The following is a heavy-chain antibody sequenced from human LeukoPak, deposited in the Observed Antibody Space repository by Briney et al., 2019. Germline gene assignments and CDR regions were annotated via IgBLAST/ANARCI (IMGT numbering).Heavy chain of an antibody. D-gene: IGHD2-21*02. V-gene: IGHV3-30*04. Sequence: GGSLRLSCAASGFTFSSYAMHWVRQAPGKGLEWVAVISYDGSNKYYADSVKGRFTISRDNSKNTLYLQMNSLRAEDTAVYYCAGGVVVTASSRFDPWGQGTLVTVSS. CDR3: AGGVVVTASSRFDP. J-gene: IGHJ5*02. CDR1: GFTFSSYA. CDR2: ISYDGSNK.